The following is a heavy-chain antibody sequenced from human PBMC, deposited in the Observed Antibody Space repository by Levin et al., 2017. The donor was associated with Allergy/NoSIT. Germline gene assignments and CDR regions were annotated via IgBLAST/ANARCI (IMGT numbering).Heavy chain of an antibody. Sequence: GESLKISCAASGFSFSSSGMHWVRQAPDKGLEWVAVISPGSGHKYYADSVKGRFTISRDNSKNTVFLQMNSLRAEDTGLYYCANEDGAVLTPRSPDHWGQGTLVTVSS. J-gene: IGHJ4*02. CDR3: ANEDGAVLTPRSPDH. D-gene: IGHD5-24*01. CDR2: ISPGSGHK. V-gene: IGHV3-30*18. CDR1: GFSFSSSG.